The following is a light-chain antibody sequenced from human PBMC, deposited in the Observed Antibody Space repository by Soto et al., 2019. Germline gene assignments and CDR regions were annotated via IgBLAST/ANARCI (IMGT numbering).Light chain of an antibody. Sequence: QSALTQPASVSGSPGQSITISCTGTSSDVVSYNLVSRYQQHPGKVPKLMIYEATKRPSGVSDRFSGSKSGNTASLTISGLQAEDEADYYCCSHAGDTMWVLGGGTQLTVL. V-gene: IGLV2-23*01. J-gene: IGLJ3*02. CDR1: SSDVVSYNL. CDR3: CSHAGDTMWV. CDR2: EAT.